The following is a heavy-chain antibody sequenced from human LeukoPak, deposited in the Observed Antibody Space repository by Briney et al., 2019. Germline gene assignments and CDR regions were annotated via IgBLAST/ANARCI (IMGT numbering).Heavy chain of an antibody. D-gene: IGHD5-12*01. V-gene: IGHV3-48*03. Sequence: GGSLRLSCAASGFTFSSYEMNWVRQAPGKGLEWVSYISSSGSTIYHADSVKGRFTISRDIAKNSLYLQMHSLRAEDTAVYYCARERGYSGHNSDWGQGTLVTVSS. CDR1: GFTFSSYE. J-gene: IGHJ4*02. CDR3: ARERGYSGHNSD. CDR2: ISSSGSTI.